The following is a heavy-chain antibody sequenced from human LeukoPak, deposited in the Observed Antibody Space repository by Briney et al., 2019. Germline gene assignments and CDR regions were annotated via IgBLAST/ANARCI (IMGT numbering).Heavy chain of an antibody. J-gene: IGHJ4*02. D-gene: IGHD2-15*01. Sequence: PGGSLRLSCAASGFTFSSYWMSWVRQAPGKGLEWVANIKQDGSEKYYVDSVKGRFTISRDNAKNSLYLQMNSLRAEDTAVYYCARDFVVVVAATPFDYWGQGTLVTVSS. CDR1: GFTFSSYW. V-gene: IGHV3-7*03. CDR2: IKQDGSEK. CDR3: ARDFVVVVAATPFDY.